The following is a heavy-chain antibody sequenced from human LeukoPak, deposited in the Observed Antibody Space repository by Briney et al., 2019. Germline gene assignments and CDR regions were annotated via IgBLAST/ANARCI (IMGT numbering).Heavy chain of an antibody. V-gene: IGHV4-4*07. CDR1: GASISSYY. CDR3: ARSDSIIRWFYP. D-gene: IGHD4-11*01. Sequence: SETLSLTCNVSGASISSYYWSWIRQPAGKGLEWIGRIYISGTTNYNPSLKSRVTMSVDTSKNQFSLKLNSVTAADTAVYYCARSDSIIRWFYPWGQGTLVTVSS. CDR2: IYISGTT. J-gene: IGHJ5*02.